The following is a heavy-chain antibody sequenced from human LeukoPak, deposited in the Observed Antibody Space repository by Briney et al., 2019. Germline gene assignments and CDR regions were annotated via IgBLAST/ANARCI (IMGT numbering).Heavy chain of an antibody. Sequence: GGSLRLSCAASGFTFSSHAMHWVRQAPGKGLEWVAVISYDGSNKYYADSVKGRFTISRDNSKNTLYLQMNSLRAEDTAVYFCAKGSKAVLFTRDHYMDVWGKGTTVTISS. CDR3: AKGSKAVLFTRDHYMDV. V-gene: IGHV3-30*04. J-gene: IGHJ6*03. CDR1: GFTFSSHA. CDR2: ISYDGSNK. D-gene: IGHD6-19*01.